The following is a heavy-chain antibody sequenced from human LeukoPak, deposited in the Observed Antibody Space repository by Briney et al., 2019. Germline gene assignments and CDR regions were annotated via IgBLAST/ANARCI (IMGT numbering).Heavy chain of an antibody. CDR3: ARGRGAYSSSWSY. CDR2: ISYDGTNK. J-gene: IGHJ4*02. CDR1: GFTFSGYA. Sequence: SGGSLRLSCAASGFTFSGYAMHWVRQAPGKGLEWVALISYDGTNKYSADSVKGRFTISRDNSRNMLYLQMNSLRTEDTAVYYCARGRGAYSSSWSYCGQGTQVTVSS. D-gene: IGHD6-13*01. V-gene: IGHV3-30-3*01.